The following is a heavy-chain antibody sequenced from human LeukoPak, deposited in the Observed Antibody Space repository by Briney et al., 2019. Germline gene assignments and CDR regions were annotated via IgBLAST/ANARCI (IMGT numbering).Heavy chain of an antibody. CDR1: GLTFSSYG. CDR2: ISSSSSYI. Sequence: GGSLRLSCAASGLTFSSYGMHWVRQAPGKGLEWVSSISSSSSYIYYADSVKGRFTISRDNAKNSLYLQMNSLRAEDTAVYYCARGGYSSSGGDYWGQGTLVTVSS. V-gene: IGHV3-21*01. CDR3: ARGGYSSSGGDY. J-gene: IGHJ4*02. D-gene: IGHD6-13*01.